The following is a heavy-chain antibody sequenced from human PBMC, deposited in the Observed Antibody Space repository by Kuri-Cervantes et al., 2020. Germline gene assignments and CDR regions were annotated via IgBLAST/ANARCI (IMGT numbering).Heavy chain of an antibody. D-gene: IGHD3-10*01. J-gene: IGHJ4*02. CDR2: IDTAGDT. Sequence: GGSLRLSCVASGFTFSNYDMHWVRQPTGKGLEWVSAIDTAGDTFYLGSVQGRFTISRENAKNSLFLQMNSLRAGDTAVYYCAKAHRRKSFGEFDYWGQGTLVTVSS. CDR3: AKAHRRKSFGEFDY. CDR1: GFTFSNYD. V-gene: IGHV3-13*01.